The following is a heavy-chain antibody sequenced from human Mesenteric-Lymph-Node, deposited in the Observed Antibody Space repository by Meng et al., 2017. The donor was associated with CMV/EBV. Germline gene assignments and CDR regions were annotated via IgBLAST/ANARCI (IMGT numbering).Heavy chain of an antibody. D-gene: IGHD4-17*01. CDR2: IYPGDSDT. Sequence: KGPGYSFTNYWIDWVRQMPGKGLEWMGIIYPGDSDTRYSPSFQGQVTISADKSISTTYLQWNSLKASDTAMYYCARYGVTVTTGGDYWGQGTLVTVSS. CDR3: ARYGVTVTTGGDY. J-gene: IGHJ4*02. V-gene: IGHV5-51*01. CDR1: GYSFTNYW.